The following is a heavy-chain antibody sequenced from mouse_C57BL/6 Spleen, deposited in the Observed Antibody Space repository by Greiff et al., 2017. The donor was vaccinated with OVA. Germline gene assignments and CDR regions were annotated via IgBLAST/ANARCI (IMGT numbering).Heavy chain of an antibody. CDR1: GFTFSSYA. CDR2: ISDGGSYT. CDR3: ARDDTPRYFDV. J-gene: IGHJ1*03. V-gene: IGHV5-4*01. Sequence: VQLKESGGGLVKPGGSLKLSCAASGFTFSSYAMSWVRQTPEKRLEWVATISDGGSYTYYPDNVKGRFTISRDNAKNNLYLQMSHLKSEDTAMYYCARDDTPRYFDVWGTGTTVTVSS.